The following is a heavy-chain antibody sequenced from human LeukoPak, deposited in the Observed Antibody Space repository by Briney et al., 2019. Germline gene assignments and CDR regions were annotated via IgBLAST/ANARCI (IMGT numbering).Heavy chain of an antibody. CDR1: GFTFSSYE. Sequence: GGSLRLSCAASGFTFSSYEMNWVRQAPGKGLEWVSYISSSGSTIYYADSVKGRFTISRDNAKNSLYLQMNSLRAEDMAVYYCARAFLYYFDSSGYYRAFDIWGQGTMVTVSS. CDR2: ISSSGSTI. D-gene: IGHD3-22*01. V-gene: IGHV3-48*03. J-gene: IGHJ3*02. CDR3: ARAFLYYFDSSGYYRAFDI.